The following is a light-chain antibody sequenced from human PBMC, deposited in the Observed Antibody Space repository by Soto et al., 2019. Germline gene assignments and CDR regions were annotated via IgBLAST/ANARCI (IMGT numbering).Light chain of an antibody. V-gene: IGLV2-14*01. J-gene: IGLJ3*02. Sequence: QSALTQPASVSGSPGQSITISCTGTSSDVGGYNYVSWYQQHPGKVPKLMIYEVNNRPSGVSNRFSGSKSGNTASLTISVLQAEDEADYYCSSYTSSSTQVLGGGTKLTVL. CDR1: SSDVGGYNY. CDR3: SSYTSSSTQV. CDR2: EVN.